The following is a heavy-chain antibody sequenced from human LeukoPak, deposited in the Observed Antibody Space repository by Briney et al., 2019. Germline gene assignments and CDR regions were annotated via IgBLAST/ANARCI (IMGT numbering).Heavy chain of an antibody. J-gene: IGHJ5*02. CDR3: AKDRLTRRGRSFENWFDP. V-gene: IGHV3-30*18. Sequence: GGSLRLSCAASGFTFSSYGMHWVRQAPGKGLEWVAVISYDGSNKYYADSVKGRFTISRDNSKNTLYLQMNSLRAEDTAVYYCAKDRLTRRGRSFENWFDPWGQGTLVTVSS. CDR1: GFTFSSYG. D-gene: IGHD3-9*01. CDR2: ISYDGSNK.